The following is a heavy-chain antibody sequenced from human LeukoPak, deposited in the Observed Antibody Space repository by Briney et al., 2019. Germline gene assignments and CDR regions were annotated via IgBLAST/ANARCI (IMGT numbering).Heavy chain of an antibody. V-gene: IGHV4-59*01. CDR2: ISYSGST. CDR1: TDSLSSYY. J-gene: IGHJ2*01. CDR3: ARAPCGGDCYSPDYWYFDL. Sequence: SETLSLTCTVSTDSLSSYYWSWIRLPPGKGLEWIGYISYSGSTNYNPSLKSRVTISIDTSKKHFSLKLRSVTAADTATYYCARAPCGGDCYSPDYWYFDLWGRGTLVSASS. D-gene: IGHD2-21*02.